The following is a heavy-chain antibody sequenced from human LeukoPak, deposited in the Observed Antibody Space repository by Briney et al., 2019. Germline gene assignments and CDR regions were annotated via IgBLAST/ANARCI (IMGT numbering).Heavy chain of an antibody. J-gene: IGHJ4*02. Sequence: GGSLRLSCAASGFSFSRYNINWVRQAPGKGLEWISYISSSGGTIYYADSVKGRFTISKDNAKNSLYLQMNSLRVEDTAVYYCARGYMRGQGTLVTVSS. CDR3: ARGYM. V-gene: IGHV3-48*04. D-gene: IGHD5-18*01. CDR1: GFSFSRYN. CDR2: ISSSGGTI.